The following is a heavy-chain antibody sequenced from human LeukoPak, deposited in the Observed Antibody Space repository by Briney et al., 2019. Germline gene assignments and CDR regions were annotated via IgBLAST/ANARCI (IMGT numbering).Heavy chain of an antibody. V-gene: IGHV3-49*03. Sequence: EPGGSLRLSCTASGFTFGDYAMSWFRQAPGKGLEWVGFIRSKAYGGTTEYAASVKGRFTISRDDSKSIAYLQMNSLKTEDAAVYYCTRGELGQWLRRNWFDPWGQGTLVTVSS. D-gene: IGHD5-12*01. CDR3: TRGELGQWLRRNWFDP. CDR2: IRSKAYGGTT. J-gene: IGHJ5*02. CDR1: GFTFGDYA.